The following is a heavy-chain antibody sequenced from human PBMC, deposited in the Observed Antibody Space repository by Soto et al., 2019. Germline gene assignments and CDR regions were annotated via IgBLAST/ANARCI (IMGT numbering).Heavy chain of an antibody. V-gene: IGHV1-69*01. J-gene: IGHJ6*02. CDR2: IITFFGAA. CDR3: ARGGKERFRGSGMDV. Sequence: QVQLVQSGAEVRKPGSSVRVSCKASGGRFSTYAFNWMRQAPGQGLEWLGGIITFFGAAMYAQKFQGRVTITADELTTTAYTELSGLRSEDTAVYYCARGGKERFRGSGMDVWGQGTTVTVSS. D-gene: IGHD1-1*01. CDR1: GGRFSTYA.